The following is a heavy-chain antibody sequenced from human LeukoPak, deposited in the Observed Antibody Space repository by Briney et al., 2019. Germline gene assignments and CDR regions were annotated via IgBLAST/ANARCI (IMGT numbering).Heavy chain of an antibody. CDR3: ARSTAVGPVAFDI. Sequence: RPGGSLRLSCAASGFVFSDYGMNWVRQAPGKGLEWVSGISWNSGRRGLADPVKGRFTISRDNAKNSLYLQMNSLRAEDTALYHCARSTAVGPVAFDIWGQGTMVTVSS. CDR2: ISWNSGRR. J-gene: IGHJ3*02. CDR1: GFVFSDYG. V-gene: IGHV3-20*01. D-gene: IGHD4-11*01.